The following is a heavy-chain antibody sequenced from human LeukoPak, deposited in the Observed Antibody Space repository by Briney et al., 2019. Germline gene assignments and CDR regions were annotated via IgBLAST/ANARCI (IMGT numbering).Heavy chain of an antibody. CDR2: ISGSGGST. CDR3: AKRSELITMIVVVITGYDY. J-gene: IGHJ4*02. CDR1: GFTFSSYA. V-gene: IGHV3-23*01. D-gene: IGHD3-22*01. Sequence: PGGSLRLSCAASGFTFSSYAMSWVRQAPGKGLEWVSAISGSGGSTYYADSVKGWFTISRDNSKNTLYLQMNSLRAEDTAVYYCAKRSELITMIVVVITGYDYWGQGTLVTVSS.